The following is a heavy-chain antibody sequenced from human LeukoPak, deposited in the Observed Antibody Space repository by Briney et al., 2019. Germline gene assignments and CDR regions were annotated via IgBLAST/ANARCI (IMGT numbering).Heavy chain of an antibody. D-gene: IGHD3-16*02. CDR3: TTEQFGDYVWGSYRQDAFDI. CDR1: GFTFSNAW. CDR2: IKSKTDGGTT. Sequence: GGSLRLSCAASGFTFSNAWMSWVRQAPGKGLEWVGRIKSKTDGGTTDYAAPVKGRFTISRDDSKNTLYLQMNSLKTEDTAVYYCTTEQFGDYVWGSYRQDAFDIWGQGTMVTVSS. J-gene: IGHJ3*02. V-gene: IGHV3-15*01.